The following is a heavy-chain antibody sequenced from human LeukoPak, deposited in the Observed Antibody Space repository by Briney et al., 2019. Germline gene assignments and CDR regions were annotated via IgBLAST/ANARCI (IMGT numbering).Heavy chain of an antibody. V-gene: IGHV1-2*02. Sequence: ASVKVSCKASGYTLTGYYMHWVRQAPGQGLEWMGWINPNSGGTNYAPRFQGRVTMTRDTSISTTYMELSRLRSDDTAVYYCARDGSSQTMIVVGGWFDPWGQGTLVTVSS. CDR1: GYTLTGYY. D-gene: IGHD3-22*01. CDR2: INPNSGGT. CDR3: ARDGSSQTMIVVGGWFDP. J-gene: IGHJ5*02.